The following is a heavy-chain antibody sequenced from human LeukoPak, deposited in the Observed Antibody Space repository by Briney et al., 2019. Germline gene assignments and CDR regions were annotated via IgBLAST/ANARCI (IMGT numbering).Heavy chain of an antibody. Sequence: SETLSLTCAVYGGSFSDYYWAWIRQPPGKGLEWIGYIYYSGSTYYNPSLKSRVTISVDTSKNQFSLKLSSVTAADTAVYYCARDARGYCSSTSCYEDYGMDVWGKGTTVTVSS. CDR1: GGSFSDYY. CDR3: ARDARGYCSSTSCYEDYGMDV. V-gene: IGHV4-30-4*08. CDR2: IYYSGST. J-gene: IGHJ6*04. D-gene: IGHD2-2*01.